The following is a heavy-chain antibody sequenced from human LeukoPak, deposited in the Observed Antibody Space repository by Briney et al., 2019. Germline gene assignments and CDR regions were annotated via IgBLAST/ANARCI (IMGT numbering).Heavy chain of an antibody. CDR2: INPNSGGT. D-gene: IGHD2-15*01. J-gene: IGHJ6*03. V-gene: IGHV1-2*06. Sequence: ASVKFSCKASGYTFTGYYMHWVRQAPGQGLEWMGRINPNSGGTNYAQKFQGRVTMTRDTSISTAYMELSMLRSDDTAVYYCARDLLTLGYCSGGSCSPYYYYYMDVWGKGTTVTVSS. CDR1: GYTFTGYY. CDR3: ARDLLTLGYCSGGSCSPYYYYYMDV.